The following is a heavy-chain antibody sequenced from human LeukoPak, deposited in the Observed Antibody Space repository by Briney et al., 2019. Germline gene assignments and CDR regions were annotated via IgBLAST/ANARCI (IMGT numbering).Heavy chain of an antibody. Sequence: SETLSLTCTVSGGSISSYYWSWIWQPAGKGLEWIGRIYTSGSTNYNPSLKSRVTMSVDTSKNQFSLKLSSVTAADTAVYYCARGSIAVPRYFDYWGQGTLVTVSS. CDR1: GGSISSYY. CDR2: IYTSGST. V-gene: IGHV4-4*07. CDR3: ARGSIAVPRYFDY. J-gene: IGHJ4*02. D-gene: IGHD6-19*01.